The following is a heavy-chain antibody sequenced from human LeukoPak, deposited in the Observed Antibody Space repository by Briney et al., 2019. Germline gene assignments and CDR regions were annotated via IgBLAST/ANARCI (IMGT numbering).Heavy chain of an antibody. CDR2: ISAYNGNT. Sequence: ASVKVSCKASGYTFTSYGISWVRQAPGQGLEWMGWISAYNGNTNYAQKLQGRVTMTTDTSTSTAYMELRSLRSDDTAVYYCARDNRGSSSWRSFFDYWGQRTLVTVSS. V-gene: IGHV1-18*01. CDR1: GYTFTSYG. CDR3: ARDNRGSSSWRSFFDY. J-gene: IGHJ4*02. D-gene: IGHD6-13*01.